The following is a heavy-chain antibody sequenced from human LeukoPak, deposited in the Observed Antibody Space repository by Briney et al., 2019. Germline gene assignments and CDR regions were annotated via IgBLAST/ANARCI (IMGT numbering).Heavy chain of an antibody. V-gene: IGHV3-11*04. CDR1: GFTFSDYY. CDR3: ARLTQNDAFDI. Sequence: GGSLRLSCAASGFTFSDYYMSWIRQAPGKGLEWVSYISSSGSTIYYADSVKGRFTISRDNAKNSLYLQMKSLRAEDTAVYYCARLTQNDAFDIWGQGTMVTVSS. J-gene: IGHJ3*02. D-gene: IGHD2-15*01. CDR2: ISSSGSTI.